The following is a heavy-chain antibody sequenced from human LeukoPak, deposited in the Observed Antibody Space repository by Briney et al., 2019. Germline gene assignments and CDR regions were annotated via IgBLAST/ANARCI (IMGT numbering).Heavy chain of an antibody. D-gene: IGHD2-15*01. CDR1: GGSFSGYY. V-gene: IGHV4-34*01. J-gene: IGHJ3*02. CDR2: INHSGST. Sequence: SETLSLTCAVYGGSFSGYYWSWIRQPPGKGLEWIGEINHSGSTNYNPSLKSRVTISVDTSKNQLSLKLSSVTAADTAVYYCARENEWGSGGYHAFDTWGQGTMVAVSS. CDR3: ARENEWGSGGYHAFDT.